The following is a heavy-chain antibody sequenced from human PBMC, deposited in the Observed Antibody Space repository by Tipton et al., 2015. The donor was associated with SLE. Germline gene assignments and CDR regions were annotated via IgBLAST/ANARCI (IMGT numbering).Heavy chain of an antibody. CDR2: INHSGST. J-gene: IGHJ4*02. D-gene: IGHD4-17*01. Sequence: LRLSCAVYGGSFSGYYWSWIRQPPGKGLEWIGEINHSGSTNYNPSLKSRVTISVDTSKNQFSLKLSSVTAADTAVYYCARETVTTVTSYYFDYWGQGTLVTVSS. CDR1: GGSFSGYY. CDR3: ARETVTTVTSYYFDY. V-gene: IGHV4-34*01.